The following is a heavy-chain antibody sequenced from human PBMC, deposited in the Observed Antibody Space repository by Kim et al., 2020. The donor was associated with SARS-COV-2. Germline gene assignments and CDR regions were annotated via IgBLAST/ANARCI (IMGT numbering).Heavy chain of an antibody. Sequence: PSLQSRVTISVDTSKKQFSLRLSSLTAADTAVYYCARPPSMIVVVLAFDIWGQGTIVTV. J-gene: IGHJ3*02. D-gene: IGHD3-22*01. CDR3: ARPPSMIVVVLAFDI. V-gene: IGHV4-31*02.